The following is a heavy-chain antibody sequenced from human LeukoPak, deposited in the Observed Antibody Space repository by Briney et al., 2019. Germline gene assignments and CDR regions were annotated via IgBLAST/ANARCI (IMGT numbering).Heavy chain of an antibody. D-gene: IGHD3-3*01. CDR3: ARVCGVLRFLEWLPYNWFDP. CDR1: GGSFSGYY. CDR2: INHSGST. V-gene: IGHV4-34*01. J-gene: IGHJ5*02. Sequence: LSETLSLTCAVYGGSFSGYYWSWIRQPPGKGLEWIGEINHSGSTNYNPSLKSRVTISVDTSKNQFSLKLSSVTAADTAVYYCARVCGVLRFLEWLPYNWFDPWGQGTLVTVSS.